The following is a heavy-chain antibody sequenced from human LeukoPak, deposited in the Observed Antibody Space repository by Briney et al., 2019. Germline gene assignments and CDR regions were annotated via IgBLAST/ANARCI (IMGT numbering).Heavy chain of an antibody. CDR3: ARGTRQQLDC. CDR1: GYTFTTYT. V-gene: IGHV1-18*04. D-gene: IGHD6-13*01. J-gene: IGHJ4*02. Sequence: GASVKVSCKTSGYTFTTYTIAWVRQAPGQGLEWIGWISPYNSNTDYTHKLQGRITVTTDTSTSTAYMELRSLRSDDTALYYCARGTRQQLDCWGQGTLVSVSS. CDR2: ISPYNSNT.